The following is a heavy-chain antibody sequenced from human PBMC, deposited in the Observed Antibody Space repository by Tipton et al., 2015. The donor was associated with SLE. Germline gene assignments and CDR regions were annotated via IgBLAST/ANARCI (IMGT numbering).Heavy chain of an antibody. Sequence: TLSLTCTVSGGSISSSSYYWGWIRQPPGKGLEWIGSIYYSGSTYYNPSLKSRVTISVDTSKNQFSLKLSSVTAADTAVYYCARHDYGDYGYLDYWGQGTLVTVSS. V-gene: IGHV4-39*01. J-gene: IGHJ4*02. D-gene: IGHD4-17*01. CDR3: ARHDYGDYGYLDY. CDR1: GGSISSSSYY. CDR2: IYYSGST.